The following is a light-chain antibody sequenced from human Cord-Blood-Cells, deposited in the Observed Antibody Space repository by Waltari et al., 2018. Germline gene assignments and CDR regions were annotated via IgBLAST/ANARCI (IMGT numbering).Light chain of an antibody. V-gene: IGLV2-11*01. CDR3: CSYAGSYTLV. J-gene: IGLJ3*02. Sequence: QSALTQPRSVSGSPGQSVTISCTGTSSDVGGYNYVSWYQQHPGKAPQLMIYDVSKRPSGVPVRFSGAKSGNTASLTIAGLQAEDEADYYCCSYAGSYTLVFGGGTKLTVL. CDR1: SSDVGGYNY. CDR2: DVS.